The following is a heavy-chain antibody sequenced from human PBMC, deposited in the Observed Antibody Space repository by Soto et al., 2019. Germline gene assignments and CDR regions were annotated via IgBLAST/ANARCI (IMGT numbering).Heavy chain of an antibody. CDR1: GFTFSSYA. V-gene: IGHV3-23*01. CDR3: AALVVVAATYNWFDP. J-gene: IGHJ5*02. D-gene: IGHD2-15*01. CDR2: ISVSGDST. Sequence: GGSLRLSCAASGFTFSSYAITWVRQAPGKGLEWVSAISVSGDSTYYADSVKGRFTISRDNYKNMVYLQMNSLRAEDTAVYYCAALVVVAATYNWFDPWGQGTLVTVSS.